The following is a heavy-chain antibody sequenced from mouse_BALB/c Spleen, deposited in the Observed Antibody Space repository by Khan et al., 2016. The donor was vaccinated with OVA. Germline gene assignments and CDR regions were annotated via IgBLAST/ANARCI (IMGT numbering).Heavy chain of an antibody. J-gene: IGHJ4*01. Sequence: EVELVESGPGLVKPSQSLSLTCTVTGYSITSGYAWNWIRQFPGNKLEWMGYISSSGSTSYNPSLRSRISITRDTSKNQFFLQLNSVTTEDTATYCCARKKYYGYAMDYWGQGTSGTVSS. CDR1: GYSITSGYA. V-gene: IGHV3-2*02. CDR2: ISSSGST. D-gene: IGHD1-1*01. CDR3: ARKKYYGYAMDY.